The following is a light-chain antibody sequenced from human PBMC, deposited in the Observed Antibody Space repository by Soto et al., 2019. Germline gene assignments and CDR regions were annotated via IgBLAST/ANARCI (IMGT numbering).Light chain of an antibody. CDR2: NDN. CDR1: TSNIGSNL. Sequence: VLAQPPSASGTPGQRVTISCSGSTSNIGSNLASWYQQLPGSAPKLLIYNDNERPSGVPDRFSGSKSGTSASLGISGLRSEDEAHYFCAVWDDSLSGVVFGGGTKLTVL. J-gene: IGLJ2*01. CDR3: AVWDDSLSGVV. V-gene: IGLV1-47*02.